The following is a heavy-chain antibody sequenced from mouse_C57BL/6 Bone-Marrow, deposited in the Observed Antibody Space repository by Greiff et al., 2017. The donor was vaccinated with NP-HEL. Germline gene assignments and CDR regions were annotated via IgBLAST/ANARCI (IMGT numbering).Heavy chain of an antibody. CDR1: GFTFSSYA. V-gene: IGHV5-9-1*02. Sequence: EVQVVESGEGLVKPGGSLKLSCAASGFTFSSYAMSWVRQTPEKRLEWVAYISSGGDYIYYADTVKGRFTISRDNARNTLYLQMSSLKSEDTAMYYCTRDGGYYLGFAYWGQGTLVTVSA. CDR3: TRDGGYYLGFAY. J-gene: IGHJ3*01. D-gene: IGHD2-3*01. CDR2: ISSGGDYI.